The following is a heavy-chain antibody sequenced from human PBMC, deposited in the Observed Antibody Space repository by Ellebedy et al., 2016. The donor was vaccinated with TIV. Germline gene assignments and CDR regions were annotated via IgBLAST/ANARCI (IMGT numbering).Heavy chain of an antibody. CDR3: ARDAAAGKTDY. D-gene: IGHD6-13*01. J-gene: IGHJ4*02. CDR2: ISLSVNTM. V-gene: IGHV3-11*04. CDR1: GFSFSDYS. Sequence: GESLKISCVASGFSFSDYSMSRVRQAPGKGLEWVSRISLSVNTMYYADSVQGRFTISRDNAKNSLYLQMNSLRAEDTAVYFCARDAAAGKTDYWGQGTLVTVSS.